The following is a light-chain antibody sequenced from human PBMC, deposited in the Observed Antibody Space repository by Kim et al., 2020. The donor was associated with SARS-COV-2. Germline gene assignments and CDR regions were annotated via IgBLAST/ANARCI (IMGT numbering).Light chain of an antibody. V-gene: IGLV9-49*01. J-gene: IGLJ1*01. CDR3: GADHGSGSNFVYV. Sequence: CTLSSGYSKYKVDWYQQRPGKGPRFVMRVGTGGIVGSKGDGIPDRFSVLGSGLNRYLTIKNIQEEDESDYHCGADHGSGSNFVYVFGTGTKVTVL. CDR1: SGYSKYK. CDR2: VGTGGIVG.